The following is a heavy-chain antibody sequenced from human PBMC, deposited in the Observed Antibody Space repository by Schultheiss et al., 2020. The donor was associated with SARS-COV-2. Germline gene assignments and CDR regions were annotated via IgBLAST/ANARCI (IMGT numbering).Heavy chain of an antibody. CDR2: ISGSGGST. J-gene: IGHJ6*02. CDR1: GFTFSDYY. CDR3: ARELGFWPASAVGAVDV. D-gene: IGHD1-26*01. V-gene: IGHV3-23*01. Sequence: GGSLRLSCAASGFTFSDYYMSWIRQAPGKGLEWVSAISGSGGSTYYADSVKGRFTISRDDSKNTLYLQMNSLRAEDTAVYYCARELGFWPASAVGAVDVWGQGTTVTVSS.